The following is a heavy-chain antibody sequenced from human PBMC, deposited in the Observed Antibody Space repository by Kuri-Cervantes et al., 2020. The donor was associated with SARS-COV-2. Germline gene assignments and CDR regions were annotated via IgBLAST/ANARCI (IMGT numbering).Heavy chain of an antibody. D-gene: IGHD3-22*01. CDR3: ARDSGWLYTRGPGFDS. CDR2: VDGDGIDT. Sequence: GGSLRLSCGGSGFDFRIDWIHWIRQAPGEGLVWVARVDGDGIDTTYADSVKGRFTISRDNAKNTVYLQMHSLRVEDTAMYYCARDSGWLYTRGPGFDSWGRGTLVTVSS. V-gene: IGHV3-74*01. CDR1: GFDFRIDW. J-gene: IGHJ4*02.